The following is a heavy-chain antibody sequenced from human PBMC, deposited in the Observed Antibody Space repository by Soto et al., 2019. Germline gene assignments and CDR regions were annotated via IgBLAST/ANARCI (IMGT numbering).Heavy chain of an antibody. CDR3: ARAIGDYFPYYFDY. J-gene: IGHJ4*02. Sequence: SETLSLTCTVAGFSLSSYYLILLRPPPGKGLEWIGYIYYSGSTNYNPSLKSRVTISVDTSKNQFSLKLSSVTAADTAVYYCARAIGDYFPYYFDYWGQGTLVTVSS. V-gene: IGHV4-59*01. CDR2: IYYSGST. D-gene: IGHD4-17*01. CDR1: GFSLSSYY.